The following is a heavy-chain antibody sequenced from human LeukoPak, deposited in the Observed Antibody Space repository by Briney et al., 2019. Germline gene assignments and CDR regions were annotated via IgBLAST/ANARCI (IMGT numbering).Heavy chain of an antibody. CDR2: IYATGDT. V-gene: IGHV3-66*01. CDR3: ARDLYQSR. Sequence: GGSLRLSCAASGFPVSANYMTWVRQAPGKGLEWVSVIYATGDTHYADSVKGRFTISRDNSKNILHLQMNSLRAEDTAVYYCARDLYQSRRGQGTLVTVSS. D-gene: IGHD2-2*01. CDR1: GFPVSANY. J-gene: IGHJ4*02.